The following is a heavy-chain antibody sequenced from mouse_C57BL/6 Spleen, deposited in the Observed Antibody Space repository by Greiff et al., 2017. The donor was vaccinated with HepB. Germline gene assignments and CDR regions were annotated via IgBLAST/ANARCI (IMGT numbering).Heavy chain of an antibody. V-gene: IGHV1-22*01. D-gene: IGHD1-1*01. Sequence: VQLQQSGPELVKPGASVKMSCKASGYTFTDYNMHWVKQSHGKGLEWIGYINPNNGGTSYNQKFTGKATLTVNKSSSTAYMELRSLTSEDSAVSYYACAGTYCGSCNRYFDFWGTGTTVTVSS. J-gene: IGHJ1*03. CDR2: INPNNGGT. CDR1: GYTFTDYN. CDR3: ACAGTYCGSCNRYFDF.